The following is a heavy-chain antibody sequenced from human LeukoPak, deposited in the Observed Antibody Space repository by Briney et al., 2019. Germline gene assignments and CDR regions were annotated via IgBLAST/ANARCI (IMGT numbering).Heavy chain of an antibody. CDR3: ARDSGTTGEVKFDP. CDR1: GGSITSYY. V-gene: IGHV4-4*07. D-gene: IGHD3-10*01. Sequence: PSETLSLTCTVSGGSITSYYWSWIRQPAGKGLEWIGRIYFSGSTDYNPSLKSRVTMSVDSSKTQFSLKLSSVTAADTAIYYCARDSGTTGEVKFDPWGQGTLVTDSS. CDR2: IYFSGST. J-gene: IGHJ5*02.